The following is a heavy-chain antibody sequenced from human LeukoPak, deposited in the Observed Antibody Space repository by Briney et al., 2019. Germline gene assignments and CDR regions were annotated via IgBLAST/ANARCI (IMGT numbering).Heavy chain of an antibody. D-gene: IGHD3-10*01. CDR3: AREHSLGDVFDY. Sequence: GGSLRLSCAASGFNVSSNYMSWVRQAPGKGLEWVSSISSSSSYIYYADSVKGRFTISRDNAKNSLYLQMNSLRAGDTAVYYCAREHSLGDVFDYWGQGTLVTVSS. J-gene: IGHJ4*02. CDR1: GFNVSSNY. CDR2: ISSSSSYI. V-gene: IGHV3-21*01.